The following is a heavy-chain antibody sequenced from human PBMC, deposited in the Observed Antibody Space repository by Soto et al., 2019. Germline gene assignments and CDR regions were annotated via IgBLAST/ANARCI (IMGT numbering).Heavy chain of an antibody. D-gene: IGHD6-13*01. CDR2: INPKSGGT. Sequence: QVQLVQSGAEVRKPGASVKVSCNVTGYTFSGHYLHWVRQAPGQGLDWMGWINPKSGGTNYAQKFQDRVTMTADTSVSAASMELTSLRYDDTAVFYCARGLYSSPAYFFDSWGQGTLVTVSS. V-gene: IGHV1-2*02. CDR3: ARGLYSSPAYFFDS. CDR1: GYTFSGHY. J-gene: IGHJ4*02.